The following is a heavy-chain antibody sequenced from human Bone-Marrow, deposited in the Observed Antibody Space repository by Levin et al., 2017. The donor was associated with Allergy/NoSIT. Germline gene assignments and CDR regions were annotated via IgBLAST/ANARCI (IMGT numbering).Heavy chain of an antibody. Sequence: RSGGSLRLSCVASGFTLSTYSMNWVRQAPGKGLEWVSYISSSSAYIYYADSVKGRFTISRDNAKNSLYLQMNGLTVDDTAVYYCARGGVAVAGTRNWFDPWGQGTLVSVSS. CDR2: ISSSSAYI. D-gene: IGHD6-19*01. V-gene: IGHV3-21*01. CDR1: GFTLSTYS. J-gene: IGHJ5*02. CDR3: ARGGVAVAGTRNWFDP.